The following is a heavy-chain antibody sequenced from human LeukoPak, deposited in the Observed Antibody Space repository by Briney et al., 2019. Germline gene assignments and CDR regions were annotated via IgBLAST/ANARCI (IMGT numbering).Heavy chain of an antibody. CDR1: GGSISSGGYY. V-gene: IGHV4-31*03. D-gene: IGHD4-23*01. CDR3: ARGFDGGWFNDY. J-gene: IGHJ4*02. Sequence: PSQTLSLTCTVSGGSISSGGYYWSWIRQHPGKGLEWIGYIYYSGSTYYNPSLKSRVTISVDTSKNQFSLKLSSVTAADTAVYYCARGFDGGWFNDYWGQGTLVTVSS. CDR2: IYYSGST.